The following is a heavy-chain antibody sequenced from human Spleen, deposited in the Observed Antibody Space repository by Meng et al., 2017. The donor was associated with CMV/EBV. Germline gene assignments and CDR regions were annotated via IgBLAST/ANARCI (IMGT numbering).Heavy chain of an antibody. CDR2: INPNSGGT. Sequence: ASVKVSCKASGYTFTGYYMHWVRQAPGQGHEWMGWINPNSGGTKYAQNFQGRVTMTRDTSISTAYMELSSLRPDDTAVYFCASVYYNNYDPFDYWGQGTLVTVSS. V-gene: IGHV1-2*02. CDR3: ASVYYNNYDPFDY. D-gene: IGHD3-16*01. CDR1: GYTFTGYY. J-gene: IGHJ4*02.